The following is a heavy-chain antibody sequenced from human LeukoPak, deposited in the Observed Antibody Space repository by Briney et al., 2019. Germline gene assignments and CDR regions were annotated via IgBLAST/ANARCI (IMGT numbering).Heavy chain of an antibody. Sequence: PSETLSLTCTVSGGSLSSGGYYWSWIRQPPGRGLEWIGYIYQSGSASYNPSLQSRVTISIDKSKNQFSLKLNSVTAADTAVYYCARNSYYDNSGEGAFDIWGQGTMVTVSS. CDR2: IYQSGSA. V-gene: IGHV4-30-2*01. D-gene: IGHD3-22*01. J-gene: IGHJ3*02. CDR1: GGSLSSGGYY. CDR3: ARNSYYDNSGEGAFDI.